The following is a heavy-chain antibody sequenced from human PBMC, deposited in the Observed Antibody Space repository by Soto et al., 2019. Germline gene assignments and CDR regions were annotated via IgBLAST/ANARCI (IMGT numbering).Heavy chain of an antibody. Sequence: EVQLLESGGGVVQPGGSLRLSCAASGFTFSAYAMSWVRQAPGKGLEWVSVISGSGGATYYADSVKGRFTLSRDNSKNTLYLQMNSLRAEDTAIYYCASQEYSTTWYLEYWGQGTLVTVSS. J-gene: IGHJ4*02. CDR1: GFTFSAYA. CDR3: ASQEYSTTWYLEY. CDR2: ISGSGGAT. V-gene: IGHV3-23*01. D-gene: IGHD6-13*01.